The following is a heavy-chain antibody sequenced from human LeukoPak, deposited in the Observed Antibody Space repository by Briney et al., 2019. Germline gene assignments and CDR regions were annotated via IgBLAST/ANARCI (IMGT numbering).Heavy chain of an antibody. CDR2: ISSDGGAK. V-gene: IGHV3-30*04. D-gene: IGHD2-15*01. CDR1: GFIFSSYA. J-gene: IGHJ4*02. CDR3: AKQLGYCSDGSCYFPY. Sequence: PGRSLRLSCAASGFIFSSYAKHWIRQAPGKGLEWVAVISSDGGAKYYADSVQGRFTISRDNSKSTLCLQMNSLKAEDTAVYYCAKQLGYCSDGSCYFPYWGQGTLVTVSS.